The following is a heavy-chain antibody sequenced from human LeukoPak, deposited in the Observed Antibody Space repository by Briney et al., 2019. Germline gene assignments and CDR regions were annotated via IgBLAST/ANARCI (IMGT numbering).Heavy chain of an antibody. J-gene: IGHJ4*02. CDR1: GFSFSDAW. CDR3: STGYDSASHDGY. CDR2: IKGKSDT. Sequence: PGGSLRLSCAASGFSFSDAWMNWVRQAPGKGLEWVGRIKGKSDTGYAATVNGRVTISSDVSRKTLYLQLNSLKTEDTAVYYCSTGYDSASHDGYWGQGIPVSVSS. V-gene: IGHV3-15*01. D-gene: IGHD6-6*01.